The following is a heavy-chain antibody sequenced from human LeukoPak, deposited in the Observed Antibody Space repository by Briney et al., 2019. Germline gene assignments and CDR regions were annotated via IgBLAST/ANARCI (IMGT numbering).Heavy chain of an antibody. CDR1: AFTVSSNS. Sequence: GGSLRLSCTVSAFTVSSNSMSWVRPAPGKGLEWGSFIYSDNTHYSDSVTGRFTISRDNSNNTPYLQINSLKAEDTAVYYCAKDVEPYGSGSYSSFDYWGQGTLVTVSS. V-gene: IGHV3-53*01. J-gene: IGHJ4*02. CDR2: IYSDNT. CDR3: AKDVEPYGSGSYSSFDY. D-gene: IGHD3-10*01.